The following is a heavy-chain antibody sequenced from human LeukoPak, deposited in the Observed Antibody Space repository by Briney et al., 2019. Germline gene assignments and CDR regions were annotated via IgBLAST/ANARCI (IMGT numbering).Heavy chain of an antibody. CDR2: ISGSGGST. V-gene: IGHV3-23*01. CDR3: ANQGSIVGATEYDAFDI. Sequence: PGGSLRLSCAASGFAFSSYAMSWVRQAPGKGLEWVSAISGSGGSTYYADSVKGRFTISRDNSKNTLYLQMNSLRAEDTAVYYCANQGSIVGATEYDAFDIWGQGTMVTVSS. CDR1: GFAFSSYA. D-gene: IGHD1-26*01. J-gene: IGHJ3*02.